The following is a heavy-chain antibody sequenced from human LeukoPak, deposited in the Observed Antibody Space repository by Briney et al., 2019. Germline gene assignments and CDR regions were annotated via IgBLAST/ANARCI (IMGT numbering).Heavy chain of an antibody. J-gene: IGHJ4*02. CDR1: GFTFSCYG. D-gene: IGHD1-1*01. Sequence: QAGGSLRLSCATSGFTFSCYGMNWVRQAPGRDLEWVSYIDSSGGNIYNADSVKGRFNISRDNARNSLYLQMSRLRAEDTAVYYCARGKNNSAFAFLDSWGPGTLVTISS. CDR2: IDSSGGNI. CDR3: ARGKNNSAFAFLDS. V-gene: IGHV3-48*03.